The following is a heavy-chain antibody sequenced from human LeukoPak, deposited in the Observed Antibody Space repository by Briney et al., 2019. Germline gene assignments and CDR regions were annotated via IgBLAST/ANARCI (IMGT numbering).Heavy chain of an antibody. Sequence: GGSLRLSCAASGFTFSSYAMHWVRQAPGKGLEWVAVISYDGSNKYYADSVKGRFTISRDNSKNTLYLQMNSLRAEDAAVYYCARDPSDYYYYYGMDVWGQGTTVTVSS. CDR1: GFTFSSYA. CDR2: ISYDGSNK. J-gene: IGHJ6*02. V-gene: IGHV3-30-3*01. CDR3: ARDPSDYYYYYGMDV.